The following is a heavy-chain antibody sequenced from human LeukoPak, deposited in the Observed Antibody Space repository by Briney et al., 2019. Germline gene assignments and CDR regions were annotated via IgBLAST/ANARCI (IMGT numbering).Heavy chain of an antibody. D-gene: IGHD2/OR15-2a*01. V-gene: IGHV3-21*04. CDR2: TSSSSTYI. CDR3: AKDDVEYGLGDY. Sequence: SGGSLRLSCAASGFTFSSYNMNWDRQAPGKGLEWVSSTSSSSTYIYYADSVKGRFTISRDNAKNSLYLQMNSLRAEDTAVYYCAKDDVEYGLGDYWGQGTLVTVSS. J-gene: IGHJ4*02. CDR1: GFTFSSYN.